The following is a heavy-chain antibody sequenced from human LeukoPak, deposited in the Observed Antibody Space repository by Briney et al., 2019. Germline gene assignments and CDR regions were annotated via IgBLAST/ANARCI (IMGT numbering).Heavy chain of an antibody. Sequence: GGSLRLSCAASGFTFSSYGMHWVRQAPGKGLEWMAVTWYDGSNKYYADSVKGRFTISRDNSKNTLYLQMNSLRAEDTAVYYRAKDLVRPYDYDSSGYQAFDYWGQGTLVTVSS. CDR2: TWYDGSNK. CDR1: GFTFSSYG. D-gene: IGHD3-22*01. J-gene: IGHJ4*02. V-gene: IGHV3-33*06. CDR3: AKDLVRPYDYDSSGYQAFDY.